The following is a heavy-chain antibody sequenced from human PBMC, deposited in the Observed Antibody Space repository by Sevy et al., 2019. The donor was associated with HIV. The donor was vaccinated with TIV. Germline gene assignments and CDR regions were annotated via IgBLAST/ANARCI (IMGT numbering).Heavy chain of an antibody. J-gene: IGHJ4*01. CDR1: GFTFSSYW. CDR2: IDPDGSRT. CDR3: AKDFDWPSGY. D-gene: IGHD3-9*01. V-gene: IGHV3-74*01. Sequence: GGSLRLSCEASGFTFSSYWMHWVRQVPGKGLVWVSRIDPDGSRTSYLDSVKGRFTISRDNAKNTLYLQMNSLRGEDTAVYYCAKDFDWPSGYWGHGTLVTVSS.